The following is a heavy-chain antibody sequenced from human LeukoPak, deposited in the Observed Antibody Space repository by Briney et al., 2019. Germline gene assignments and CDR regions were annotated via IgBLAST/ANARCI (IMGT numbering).Heavy chain of an antibody. CDR2: ISGSGGST. CDR1: GFTFSSYW. D-gene: IGHD6-19*01. V-gene: IGHV3-23*01. CDR3: AKYPPPWLVNDRLDY. Sequence: PGGSLRLSCAASGFTFSSYWMSWFRKAPGKGLEWVSAISGSGGSTYYADSVKGRFTISRDNSKNTLYLQMNSLRAEDTAVYYCAKYPPPWLVNDRLDYWGQGTLVTVSS. J-gene: IGHJ4*02.